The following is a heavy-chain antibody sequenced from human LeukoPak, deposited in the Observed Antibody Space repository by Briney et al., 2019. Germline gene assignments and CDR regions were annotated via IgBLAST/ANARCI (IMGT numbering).Heavy chain of an antibody. V-gene: IGHV1-3*01. CDR2: INAGNGNT. J-gene: IGHJ4*02. CDR3: ARDRWWEPTDFSFDY. D-gene: IGHD1-26*01. CDR1: GYAFTNYW. Sequence: GESLKISCKGSGYAFTNYWIGWVRQAPGQRLEWMGWINAGNGNTKYSQKFQGRVTITRDTSASTAYMELSSLRSEDTAVYYCARDRWWEPTDFSFDYWGQGTLVTVSS.